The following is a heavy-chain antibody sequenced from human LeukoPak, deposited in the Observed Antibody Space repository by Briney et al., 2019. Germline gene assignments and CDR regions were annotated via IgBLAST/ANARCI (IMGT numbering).Heavy chain of an antibody. J-gene: IGHJ3*02. D-gene: IGHD5-12*01. Sequence: GGTLRLSCAASGFTFSSYGMRWVRQAPGKGLEWVSAISGSGGSTYYADSVKGRFTISRDNSKNTLYLQMNSLRAEDTAVYYCAKERGYSGYRHAFDIWGQGTMVTVSS. CDR2: ISGSGGST. CDR1: GFTFSSYG. V-gene: IGHV3-23*01. CDR3: AKERGYSGYRHAFDI.